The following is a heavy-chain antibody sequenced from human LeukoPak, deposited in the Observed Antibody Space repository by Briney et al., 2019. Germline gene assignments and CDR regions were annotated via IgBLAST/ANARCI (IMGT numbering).Heavy chain of an antibody. V-gene: IGHV3-7*01. CDR2: IKQDGSEK. D-gene: IGHD6-19*01. CDR1: GFTFSSYC. CDR3: ARDGDSSGWYGFDY. J-gene: IGHJ4*02. Sequence: GGSLRPSCAASGFTFSSYCMSWVRQAPGKGLEWVANIKQDGSEKYYVDSVKGRFTISRDNAKNSLYLQMNSLRAEDTAVYYCARDGDSSGWYGFDYWGQGTLVTVSS.